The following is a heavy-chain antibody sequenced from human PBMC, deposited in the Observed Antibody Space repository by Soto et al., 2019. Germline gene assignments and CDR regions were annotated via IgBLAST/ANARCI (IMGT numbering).Heavy chain of an antibody. J-gene: IGHJ5*02. CDR1: GFIFSGYS. D-gene: IGHD3-22*01. CDR3: ARDDNSGRYLPA. CDR2: ISTSGSYI. Sequence: PGGSLRLSCAASGFIFSGYSMNWVRQAPGKGLEWVSYISTSGSYIYYADSVKGRFTTSRDDAKNSLYLQMNSLRAEDTAVYYCARDDNSGRYLPAWGQGTLLTISS. V-gene: IGHV3-21*01.